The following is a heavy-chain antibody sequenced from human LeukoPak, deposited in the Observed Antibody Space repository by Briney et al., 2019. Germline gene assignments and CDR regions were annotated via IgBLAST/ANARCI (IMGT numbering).Heavy chain of an antibody. J-gene: IGHJ4*02. D-gene: IGHD1-26*01. V-gene: IGHV4-4*02. CDR1: TDSITSNW. CDR3: AKEIVGAPTPGAY. Sequence: SETLSLTCAVSTDSITSNWWSWVRQPPGKGLEWIGEVHKSGNTNYYPSLQSRVTISIDKSKNQIALELTSVTAADTAVYYCAKEIVGAPTPGAYWGQGILVTVSS. CDR2: VHKSGNT.